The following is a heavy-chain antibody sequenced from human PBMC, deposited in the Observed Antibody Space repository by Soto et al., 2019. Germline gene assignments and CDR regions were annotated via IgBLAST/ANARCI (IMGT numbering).Heavy chain of an antibody. CDR2: IYYSGST. D-gene: IGHD3-9*01. CDR3: ARHLRSDYDILTGYPNDAFDI. CDR1: GGSISSYY. Sequence: QVQLQESGPGLVKPSETLSLXXTXSGGSISSYYWSWIRQPPGKGLEWIGYIYYSGSTNYNPSLKSRVTISVDTSKNQFSLKLSSVTAADTAVYYCARHLRSDYDILTGYPNDAFDIWGQGTMVTVSS. J-gene: IGHJ3*02. V-gene: IGHV4-59*08.